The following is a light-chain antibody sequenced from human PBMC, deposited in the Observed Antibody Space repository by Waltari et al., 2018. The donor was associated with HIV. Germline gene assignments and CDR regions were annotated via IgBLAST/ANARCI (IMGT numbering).Light chain of an antibody. CDR2: WAS. CDR3: QQYFTTPWT. Sequence: DIMMTQSPVSLTVFLGERTHLNCISNHSLLYSPNNKNFLVWYQQKPGQPPTLLIYWASSRESGVPARFSGSGSGTNFTLTISSLQPEDVATYFCQQYFTTPWTFGQGTKVE. J-gene: IGKJ1*01. V-gene: IGKV4-1*01. CDR1: HSLLYSPNNKNF.